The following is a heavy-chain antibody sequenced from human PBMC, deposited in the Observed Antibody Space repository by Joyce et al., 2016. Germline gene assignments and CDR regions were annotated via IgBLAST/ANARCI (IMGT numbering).Heavy chain of an antibody. J-gene: IGHJ4*02. Sequence: QVQLQQWGAGLLKPSETLSLTCAVYGGSFSGYYWSWIRQPPGKGREWIGEIKHRGSTNQNPSLKSRVTISVDTSENQFSLKLSSVTAADTAVYYCARGKYSGNYYVYWGQGTLVTVSS. D-gene: IGHD1-26*01. CDR3: ARGKYSGNYYVY. CDR1: GGSFSGYY. V-gene: IGHV4-34*01. CDR2: IKHRGST.